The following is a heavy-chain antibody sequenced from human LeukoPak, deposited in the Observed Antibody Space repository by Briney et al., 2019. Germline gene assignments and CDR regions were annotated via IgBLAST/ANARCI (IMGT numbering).Heavy chain of an antibody. CDR1: GYSISSGYY. J-gene: IGHJ6*03. CDR3: ARVKDPGGYYYYYYMDI. Sequence: SGTLSLTCTVSGYSISSGYYWGWIRQPPGKGLEWIGSIYHSGSTYYNPSLKSRVTISVDTSKNQFSLKLSSVTAADTAVYYCARVKDPGGYYYYYYMDIWGKGNTVTVSS. D-gene: IGHD3-16*01. CDR2: IYHSGST. V-gene: IGHV4-38-2*02.